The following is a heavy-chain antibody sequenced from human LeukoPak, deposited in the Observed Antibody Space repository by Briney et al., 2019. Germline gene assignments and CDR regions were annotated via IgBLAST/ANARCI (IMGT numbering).Heavy chain of an antibody. CDR2: ISGSGGST. D-gene: IGHD5-18*01. CDR3: ARDSRSNRSGYSFAWMGFQDYYYYGMDV. CDR1: GFTFSSYA. J-gene: IGHJ6*02. V-gene: IGHV3-23*01. Sequence: GGSLRLSCAASGFTFSSYAMSWVRQAPGKGLEWVSAISGSGGSTYYADSVKGRFTISRDNAKNSLYLQMNSLRDEDTAVYYCARDSRSNRSGYSFAWMGFQDYYYYGMDVWGQGTTVTVS.